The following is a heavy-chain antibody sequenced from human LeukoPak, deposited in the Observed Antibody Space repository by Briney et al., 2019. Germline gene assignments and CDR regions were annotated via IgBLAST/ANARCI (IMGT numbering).Heavy chain of an antibody. CDR2: INTDGSST. Sequence: GGSLTLSCAASGCTFSSYWMHWVRQAPGKGLVWVSRINTDGSSTNYADSVTGRFTISRDNAKNTLYLQVNSLRDEDTAVYYCVRAVAGRGNIWGQGTMVTVSS. J-gene: IGHJ3*02. CDR1: GCTFSSYW. V-gene: IGHV3-74*01. D-gene: IGHD6-19*01. CDR3: VRAVAGRGNI.